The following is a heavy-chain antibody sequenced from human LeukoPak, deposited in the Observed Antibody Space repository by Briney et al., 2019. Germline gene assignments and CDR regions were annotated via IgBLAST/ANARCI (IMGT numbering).Heavy chain of an antibody. Sequence: GGSLRLSCAAPGFTFSSYGMHWVRQAPGKGLEWVAVISYDGSNKYYADSVKGRFTISRDNSKNTLYLQMNSLRAEDTAVYYCAKDLGRVTAHYYLDYWGQGTLVTVSS. CDR2: ISYDGSNK. CDR1: GFTFSSYG. D-gene: IGHD2-21*02. CDR3: AKDLGRVTAHYYLDY. V-gene: IGHV3-30*18. J-gene: IGHJ4*02.